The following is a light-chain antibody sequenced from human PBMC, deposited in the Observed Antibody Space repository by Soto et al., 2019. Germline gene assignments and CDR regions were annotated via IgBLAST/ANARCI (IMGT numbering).Light chain of an antibody. J-gene: IGKJ5*01. Sequence: ETVLTQSPCTLSFSPGERSTLSCRASQSVSSSYLAWYQQKPGQAPRLLIYGASSRATGIPDRFSGSGSGTDFTLTISRLEPEDFAVYYCQQYGSSRSITFGQGTRLEIK. CDR1: QSVSSSY. CDR2: GAS. V-gene: IGKV3-20*01. CDR3: QQYGSSRSIT.